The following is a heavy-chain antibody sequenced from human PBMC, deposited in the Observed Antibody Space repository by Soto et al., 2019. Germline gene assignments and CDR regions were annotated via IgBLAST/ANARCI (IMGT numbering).Heavy chain of an antibody. CDR1: GGTFSSYA. V-gene: IGHV1-69*13. CDR3: ATSYCISTSYYAGAFDI. J-gene: IGHJ3*02. Sequence: SVKVSCKASGGTFSSYAISWVRQAPGQGLEWMGGIIPIFGTANYAQKFQGRVTITADESTSTAYMELSSLRSEDTAVYYCATSYCISTSYYAGAFDIWGQGTMVTVS. CDR2: IIPIFGTA. D-gene: IGHD2-2*01.